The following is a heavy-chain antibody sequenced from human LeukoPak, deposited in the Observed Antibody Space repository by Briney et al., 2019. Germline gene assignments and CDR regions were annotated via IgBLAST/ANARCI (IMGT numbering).Heavy chain of an antibody. CDR1: GGSFSSGDYY. V-gene: IGHV4-30-4*08. CDR2: IYYSGST. D-gene: IGHD3-22*01. CDR3: ARASPYYYDSSGYYRY. J-gene: IGHJ4*02. Sequence: SETLSLTCAVYGGSFSSGDYYWSWIRQPPGKGLEWIGYIYYSGSTYYNPSLKSRVTISVDTSKNQFSLKLSSVTAADTAVYYCARASPYYYDSSGYYRYWGQGTLVTVSS.